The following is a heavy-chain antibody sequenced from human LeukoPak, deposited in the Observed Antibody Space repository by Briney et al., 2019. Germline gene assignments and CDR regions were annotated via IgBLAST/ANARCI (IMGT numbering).Heavy chain of an antibody. J-gene: IGHJ4*02. CDR3: ARSLWPEDY. D-gene: IGHD5-18*01. CDR1: GFTFSSYW. Sequence: GGSLRLSCAASGFTFSSYWMSWVRQAPGKGLEWVANIKQDGSEKNYVDSVKGRFTISRDNAKTSLYLQMNSLRAKDTAVYYCARSLWPEDYWGQGILVTVSS. V-gene: IGHV3-7*01. CDR2: IKQDGSEK.